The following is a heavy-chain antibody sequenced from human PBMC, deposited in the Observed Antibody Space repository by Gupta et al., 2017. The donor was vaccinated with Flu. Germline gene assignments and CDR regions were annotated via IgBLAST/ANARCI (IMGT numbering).Heavy chain of an antibody. CDR1: GGSISSSSYY. CDR2: IYYSGST. D-gene: IGHD3-3*02. J-gene: IGHJ4*02. Sequence: QLQLQESGPGLVKPSETLSLTCTVSGGSISSSSYYWGWIRQPPGKGLEWIGSIYYSGSTYYNPSLKSRVTISVDTSKNQLSLKLSSVTAADTAVYYCARVPPHFTAAYFDYGGQGTLVTVSS. V-gene: IGHV4-39*01. CDR3: ARVPPHFTAAYFDY.